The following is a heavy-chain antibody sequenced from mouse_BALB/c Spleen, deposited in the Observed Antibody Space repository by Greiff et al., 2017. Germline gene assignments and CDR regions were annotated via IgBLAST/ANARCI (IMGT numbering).Heavy chain of an antibody. D-gene: IGHD1-1*01. J-gene: IGHJ2*01. CDR3: ASTLLRSYYFDY. CDR2: ISYDGSN. CDR1: GYSITSGYY. Sequence: EVQLQQSGPGLVKPSQSLSLTCSVTGYSITSGYYWNWIRQFPGNKLEWMGYISYDGSNNYNPSLKNRISITRDTSKNQFFLKLNSVTTEDTATYYCASTLLRSYYFDYWGQGTTLTVSS. V-gene: IGHV3-6*02.